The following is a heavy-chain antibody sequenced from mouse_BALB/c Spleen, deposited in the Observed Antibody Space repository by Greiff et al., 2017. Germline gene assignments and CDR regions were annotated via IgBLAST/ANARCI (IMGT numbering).Heavy chain of an antibody. CDR3: ARHGASYAMDY. V-gene: IGHV2-2*02. J-gene: IGHJ4*01. Sequence: QVQLQQSGPGLVQPSQSLSITCTVSGFSLTSYGVHWVRQSPGKGLEWLGVIWSGGSTDYNAAFISRLSISKDNSKSQVFFKMNSLQANDTAIYYCARHGASYAMDYWGQGTSVTVSS. CDR2: IWSGGST. CDR1: GFSLTSYG.